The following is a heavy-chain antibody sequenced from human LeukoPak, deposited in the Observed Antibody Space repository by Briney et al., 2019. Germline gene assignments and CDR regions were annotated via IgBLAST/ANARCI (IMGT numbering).Heavy chain of an antibody. CDR2: LYHSGST. D-gene: IGHD6-13*01. J-gene: IGHJ3*02. CDR1: GYSISSGYY. V-gene: IGHV4-38-2*02. CDR3: ARDRVAAAGPNAFDI. Sequence: SETLSLTCTVSGYSISSGYYWGWIRQPPGKGLEWIGSLYHSGSTYNNPSLKSRVTISVDTSKNQFSLKLSSVTAADTAVYYCARDRVAAAGPNAFDIWGQGTMVTVSS.